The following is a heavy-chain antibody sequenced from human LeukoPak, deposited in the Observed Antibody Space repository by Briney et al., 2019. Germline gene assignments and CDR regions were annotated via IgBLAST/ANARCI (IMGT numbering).Heavy chain of an antibody. V-gene: IGHV4-59*01. D-gene: IGHD3-22*01. CDR2: IYYSGST. J-gene: IGHJ5*02. CDR1: GGSISSYY. Sequence: SETLSLTCTVSGGSISSYYWSWIRQPPGKGLEWIGYIYYSGSTNYNPSLKSRVTMSVDTSKKQFSQKLRSVTAADTAVYYCARDIGTPYYYDSSGYYSGWFDPWGQGTLVTVSS. CDR3: ARDIGTPYYYDSSGYYSGWFDP.